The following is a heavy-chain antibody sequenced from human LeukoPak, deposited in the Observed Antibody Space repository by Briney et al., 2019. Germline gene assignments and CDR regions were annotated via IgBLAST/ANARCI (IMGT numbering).Heavy chain of an antibody. CDR1: GGTFSSYA. V-gene: IGHV1-69*05. CDR3: ALRFLEWLFDPNYFDY. CDR2: IIPIFGTA. D-gene: IGHD3-3*01. Sequence: SVKVSCKASGGTFSSYAISWVRQAPGQGLEWMGGIIPIFGTANYAQKLQGRVTMTTDTSTSTAYMELRSLRSDDTAVYYCALRFLEWLFDPNYFDYWGQGTLVTVSS. J-gene: IGHJ4*02.